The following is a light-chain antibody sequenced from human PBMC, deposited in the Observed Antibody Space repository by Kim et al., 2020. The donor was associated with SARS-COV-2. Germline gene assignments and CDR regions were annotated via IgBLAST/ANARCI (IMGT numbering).Light chain of an antibody. CDR2: DVN. V-gene: IGLV2-11*01. J-gene: IGLJ3*02. CDR1: SSDVGGYNY. CDR3: CSYAGGYTWV. Sequence: QSALTQPRSVSESPGQSVTISCTGTSSDVGGYNYVSWFQQHSGKAPKLMIYDVNNRPSGVPDRFSGSKSGNTASLTISGLQSDDEADYYCCSYAGGYTWVFGGGTKLTVL.